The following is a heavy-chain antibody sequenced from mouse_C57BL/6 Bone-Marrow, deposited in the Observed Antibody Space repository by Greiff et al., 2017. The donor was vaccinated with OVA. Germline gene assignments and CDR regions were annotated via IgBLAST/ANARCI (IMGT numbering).Heavy chain of an antibody. CDR2: IDPENGDT. CDR3: DGYYY. J-gene: IGHJ2*01. D-gene: IGHD2-3*01. Sequence: LVESGAELVRPGASVKLSCTASGINIKDDYMHWVMQRPEQGLEWIGWIDPENGDTEYASKFQGKATITVDTSSNTAYLQLSSLTSEDTAVYYCDGYYYWGQGTTLTVSS. V-gene: IGHV14-4*01. CDR1: GINIKDDY.